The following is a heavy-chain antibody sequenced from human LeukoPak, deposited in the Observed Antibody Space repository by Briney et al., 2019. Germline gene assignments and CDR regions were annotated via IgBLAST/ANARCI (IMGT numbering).Heavy chain of an antibody. J-gene: IGHJ5*02. CDR3: ARIFGYCGSTSCYTGGWFDP. CDR2: INHSGST. CDR1: GGSFSGYY. D-gene: IGHD2-2*02. Sequence: PSETLSLTCAVYGGSFSGYYWSWIRQPPGKGLEWIGEINHSGSTNYNPSLKSRVTISVDTSKNQFSLKLSSVTAADTAVYYCARIFGYCGSTSCYTGGWFDPWGQGTLVTVSS. V-gene: IGHV4-34*01.